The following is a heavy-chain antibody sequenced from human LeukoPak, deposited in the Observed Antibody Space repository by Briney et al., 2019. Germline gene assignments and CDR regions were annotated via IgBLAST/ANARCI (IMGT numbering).Heavy chain of an antibody. CDR1: GYSISSGYY. V-gene: IGHV4-38-2*02. CDR2: IYHSGST. CDR3: AREREATTTYNWFGP. J-gene: IGHJ5*02. D-gene: IGHD1-26*01. Sequence: SETLPLTCTVSGYSISSGYYWGWIRQPPGKGLEWIGSIYHSGSTYYNPSLKSRVTISVDTSKNQFSLKLSSVTAADTAVYYCAREREATTTYNWFGPWGQGTLVTVSS.